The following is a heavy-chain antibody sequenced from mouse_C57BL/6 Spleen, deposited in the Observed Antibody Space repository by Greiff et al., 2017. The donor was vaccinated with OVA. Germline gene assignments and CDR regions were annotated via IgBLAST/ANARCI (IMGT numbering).Heavy chain of an antibody. CDR1: GFTFSSYG. CDR3: ARQFITTVVATGWFAY. D-gene: IGHD1-1*01. Sequence: EVKLVESGGDLVKPGGSLKLSCAASGFTFSSYGMSWVRQTPDKRLEWVATISSGGSYTYYPDSVKGRFTISRDNAKNTLYLQMSSLKSEDTAMYYCARQFITTVVATGWFAYWGQGTLVTVSA. CDR2: ISSGGSYT. V-gene: IGHV5-6*01. J-gene: IGHJ3*01.